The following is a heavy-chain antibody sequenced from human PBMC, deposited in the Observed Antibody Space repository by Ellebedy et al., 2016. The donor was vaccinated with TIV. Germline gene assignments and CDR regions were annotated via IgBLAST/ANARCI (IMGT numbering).Heavy chain of an antibody. D-gene: IGHD4-23*01. Sequence: ASVKVSXXASGYTFTGYYMHWVRQAPGQGLEWMGWINPNSGGTNYAQKFQGRVTMTRDTSISTAYMELSRLRSDDTAVYYCARGSIEHDYGGDDAFDIWGQGTMVTVSS. CDR1: GYTFTGYY. CDR3: ARGSIEHDYGGDDAFDI. CDR2: INPNSGGT. V-gene: IGHV1-2*02. J-gene: IGHJ3*02.